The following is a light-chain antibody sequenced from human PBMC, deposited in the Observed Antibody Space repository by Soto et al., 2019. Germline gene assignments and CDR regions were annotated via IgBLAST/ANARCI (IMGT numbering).Light chain of an antibody. CDR3: QQYGSSPLYT. V-gene: IGKV3-20*01. CDR2: GAS. Sequence: EIVLTQSPGTLSLSPGERATLSCRASQSVSSSYLAWYQQKSGQAPTLLIYGASSRATGIPDRFSGSGSATDFTLTISRLETEDFAVYYCQQYGSSPLYTFGQGTKLQIK. CDR1: QSVSSSY. J-gene: IGKJ2*01.